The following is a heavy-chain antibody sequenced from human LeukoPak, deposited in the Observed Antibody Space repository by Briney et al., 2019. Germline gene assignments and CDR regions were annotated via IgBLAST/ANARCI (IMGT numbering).Heavy chain of an antibody. D-gene: IGHD6-19*01. CDR1: GFTFDDYA. V-gene: IGHV3-9*01. CDR3: AKALYSSGWAGEFDY. J-gene: IGHJ4*02. Sequence: PGGSLRLSCAASGFTFDDYAMHWVRQAPGKGLEWVSGISWSSGSIGYADSVKGRFTISRDNAKNSLYLQMNSLRAEDTALYYCAKALYSSGWAGEFDYWGQGTLVTVSS. CDR2: ISWSSGSI.